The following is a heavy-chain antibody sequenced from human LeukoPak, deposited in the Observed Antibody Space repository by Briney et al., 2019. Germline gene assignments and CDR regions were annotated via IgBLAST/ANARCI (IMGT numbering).Heavy chain of an antibody. D-gene: IGHD2-8*01. CDR1: GDTISNTGVS. CDR3: ARSNNGYFDY. J-gene: IGHJ4*02. CDR2: TWFKSTWKS. V-gene: IGHV6-1*01. Sequence: SQTLSLTCAISGDTISNTGVSWNWIRQSPSRGLEWLGRTWFKSTWKSDCALSVEGRIIINSDTPKNQFSLQLNSVTLEDTAVYYCARSNNGYFDYWGQGTLVTVSS.